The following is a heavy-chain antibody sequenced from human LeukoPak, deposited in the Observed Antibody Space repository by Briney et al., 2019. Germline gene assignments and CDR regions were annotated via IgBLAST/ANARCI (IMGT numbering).Heavy chain of an antibody. V-gene: IGHV3-23*01. J-gene: IGHJ4*02. CDR1: GFTFSSYA. D-gene: IGHD3-3*01. Sequence: GGSLRLSCAASGFTFSSYAMSWVRQAPGKGLEWVSAISGSGGSTYYADSVKGRFTTSRDNSKNTLYLQMNSLRAEDTAVYYCAKDREWVNLYYFDYWGQETLVTVSS. CDR2: ISGSGGST. CDR3: AKDREWVNLYYFDY.